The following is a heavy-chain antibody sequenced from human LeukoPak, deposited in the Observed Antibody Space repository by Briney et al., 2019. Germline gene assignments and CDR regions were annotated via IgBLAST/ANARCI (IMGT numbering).Heavy chain of an antibody. J-gene: IGHJ5*02. D-gene: IGHD5-18*01. Sequence: SETLSLTCTVSGGSISSYYWSWIRQPPGKGLEWIGYIYYSGSTNYNPSLKSRITISVDTSKNQFSLKLSSVTAADTAVYYCARALDTAMVTPWGQGTLVTVSS. CDR1: GGSISSYY. CDR3: ARALDTAMVTP. CDR2: IYYSGST. V-gene: IGHV4-59*01.